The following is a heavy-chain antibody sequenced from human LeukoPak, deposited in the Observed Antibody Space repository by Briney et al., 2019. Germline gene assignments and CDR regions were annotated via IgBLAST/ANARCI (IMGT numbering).Heavy chain of an antibody. V-gene: IGHV1-69*01. CDR3: ARQQYYYDYTGYSFYFDY. CDR2: IVPIFATI. Sequence: GASVKVSCKASGYTLNRFALSWVRQAPGQGLEWMGEIVPIFATINYAQKFQGRVTITADESTNTAYMELSSLSSEDTAVYYCARQQYYYDYTGYSFYFDYWGQGTLVTVS. J-gene: IGHJ4*02. CDR1: GYTLNRFA. D-gene: IGHD3-22*01.